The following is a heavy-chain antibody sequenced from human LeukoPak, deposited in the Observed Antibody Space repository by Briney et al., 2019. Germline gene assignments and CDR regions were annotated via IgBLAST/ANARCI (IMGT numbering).Heavy chain of an antibody. CDR2: FDPEDGET. J-gene: IGHJ5*02. CDR3: ATDLYYDSSGYPNWLDP. D-gene: IGHD3-22*01. Sequence: ASVKVSCKVSGYTLTELSMHWVRQAPGKGLEWMGGFDPEDGETIYAQKFQGRVTMTEDTSTDTAYMELSSLRSEDTAVYYCATDLYYDSSGYPNWLDPWGQGTLVTVSS. CDR1: GYTLTELS. V-gene: IGHV1-24*01.